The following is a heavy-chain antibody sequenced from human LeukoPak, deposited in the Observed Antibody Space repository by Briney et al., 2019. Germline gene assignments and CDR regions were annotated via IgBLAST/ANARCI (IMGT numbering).Heavy chain of an antibody. CDR2: IKSKTDGVTT. CDR3: QSQVAAAGYDAFDI. CDR1: GFTFSNAW. D-gene: IGHD6-13*01. V-gene: IGHV3-15*01. J-gene: IGHJ3*02. Sequence: GGSRRLSCAASGFTFSNAWMSWVRQAPGKGLEWVGRIKSKTDGVTTDYAAPVKGRFTISRDDSKSIAYLQMNSLKTEDTAVYYCQSQVAAAGYDAFDIWGQGTMVTVSS.